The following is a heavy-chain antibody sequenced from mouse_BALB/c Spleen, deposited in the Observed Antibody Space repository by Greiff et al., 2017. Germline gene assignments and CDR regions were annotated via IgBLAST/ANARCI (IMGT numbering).Heavy chain of an antibody. CDR2: ISSGGGST. D-gene: IGHD2-1*01. CDR1: GFAFSSYD. V-gene: IGHV5-12-1*01. Sequence: DVMLVESGGGLVKPGGSLKLSCAASGFAFSSYDMSWVRQTPEKRLEWVAYISSGGGSTYYPDTVKGRFTISRDNAKNTLYLQMSSLKSEDTAMYYCARPSIYYGNEVGYFDVWGAGTTVTVSS. CDR3: ARPSIYYGNEVGYFDV. J-gene: IGHJ1*01.